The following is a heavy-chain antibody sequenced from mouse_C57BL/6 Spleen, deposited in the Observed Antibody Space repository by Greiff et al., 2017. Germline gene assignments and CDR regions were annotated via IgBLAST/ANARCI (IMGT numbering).Heavy chain of an antibody. CDR2: ISGGGGNT. CDR1: GFTFSSYT. Sequence: EVKLVESGGGLVKPGGSLKLSCAASGFTFSSYTMSWVRQTPEKRLEWVATISGGGGNTYYPDSVKGRFTISRDNAKNTLYLQMSSLRSEDTALYYCARHKSNPFAYWGQGTLVTVSA. V-gene: IGHV5-9*01. CDR3: ARHKSNPFAY. D-gene: IGHD2-5*01. J-gene: IGHJ3*01.